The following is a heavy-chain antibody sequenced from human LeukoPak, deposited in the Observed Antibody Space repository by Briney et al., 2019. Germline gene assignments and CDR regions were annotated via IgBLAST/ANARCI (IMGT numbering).Heavy chain of an antibody. J-gene: IGHJ6*03. CDR3: ARLVSSSWFGYMDV. V-gene: IGHV4-30-4*07. CDR1: GGSISSGGYS. CDR2: IYYSGST. Sequence: PSETLSLTCAVSGGSISSGGYSWSWIRQPPGKGLEWIGYIYYSGSTYYNPSLKSRVTISVDTSKNQFSLKLSSVTAADTAVYYCARLVSSSWFGYMDVWGKGTTVTVSS. D-gene: IGHD6-13*01.